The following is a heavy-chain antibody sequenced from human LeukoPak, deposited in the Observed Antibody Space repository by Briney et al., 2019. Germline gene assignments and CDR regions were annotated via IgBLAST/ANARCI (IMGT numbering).Heavy chain of an antibody. CDR2: FDPEDGET. CDR1: GYTLTELS. V-gene: IGHV1-24*01. Sequence: ASVKVSCKVSGYTLTELSMHWVRQAPGKGLEWMGGFDPEDGETIYAQKFQGRVTMTRDTSTSTVYMELSRLRSEDTAVYYCARGPSITMVRGGQWYYYMDVWGKGTTVTISS. D-gene: IGHD3-10*01. CDR3: ARGPSITMVRGGQWYYYMDV. J-gene: IGHJ6*03.